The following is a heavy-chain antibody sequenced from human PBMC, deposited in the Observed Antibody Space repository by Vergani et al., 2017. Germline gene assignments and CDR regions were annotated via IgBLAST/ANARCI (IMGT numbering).Heavy chain of an antibody. D-gene: IGHD2-15*01. V-gene: IGHV3-23*01. J-gene: IGHJ6*02. CDR3: AKARYPNCKGGNCYSYYYGLDL. CDR2: ISGSGGNT. Sequence: EVQLLESGGGLVQPGGSLRLSCGASGFTFSSYAMTWVRQAPGKGLEWVSAISGSGGNTFYTDSVKGRFTISRDNYKDTLYLQMNSLRVEDTAIYYCAKARYPNCKGGNCYSYYYGLDLWGQGTTVTVSS. CDR1: GFTFSSYA.